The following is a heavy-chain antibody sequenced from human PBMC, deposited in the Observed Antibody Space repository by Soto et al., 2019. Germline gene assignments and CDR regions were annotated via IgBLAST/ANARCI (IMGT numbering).Heavy chain of an antibody. CDR3: ARSDDSSGFVY. D-gene: IGHD3-22*01. Sequence: GESLKLSCKCSGYNFTNYLIPSVRQIPGQGLEWIGVIYPGASDTRYSPSFQGQVIISADKSISTAYLQWSSLKASHTAMYYCARSDDSSGFVYWGQGTLVTVSS. V-gene: IGHV5-51*01. CDR2: IYPGASDT. J-gene: IGHJ4*02. CDR1: GYNFTNYL.